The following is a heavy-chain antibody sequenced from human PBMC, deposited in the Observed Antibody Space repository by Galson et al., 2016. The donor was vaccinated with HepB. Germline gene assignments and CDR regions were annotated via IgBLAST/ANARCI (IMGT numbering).Heavy chain of an antibody. CDR3: ARLGGNYRTTSHFDY. CDR2: INSDGRST. CDR1: GFTFSTYW. D-gene: IGHD1-26*01. Sequence: SLRLSCAASGFTFSTYWMHWVRQAPGKGLVWVSRINSDGRSTSYADSVKGRFTISRDNAKNTLYLQMSSLRAEDTAVYYCARLGGNYRTTSHFDYWGQGTLVTVSS. J-gene: IGHJ4*02. V-gene: IGHV3-74*01.